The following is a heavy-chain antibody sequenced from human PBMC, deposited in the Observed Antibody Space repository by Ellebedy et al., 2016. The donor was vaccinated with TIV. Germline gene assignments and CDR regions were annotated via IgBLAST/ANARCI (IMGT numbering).Heavy chain of an antibody. CDR2: IYSSGST. V-gene: IGHV4-4*07. D-gene: IGHD3-3*01. J-gene: IGHJ6*02. CDR1: GGSISSYY. Sequence: MPSETLSLTCTVSGGSISSYYWTWIRQPAGKGLEWLGRIYSSGSTNYNASLKRRLTMSVDTSKSQFSLKLSSVTAADTAVYYCARAVKTWRIYDFWSTYYDVWGQGTTVTVSS. CDR3: ARAVKTWRIYDFWSTYYDV.